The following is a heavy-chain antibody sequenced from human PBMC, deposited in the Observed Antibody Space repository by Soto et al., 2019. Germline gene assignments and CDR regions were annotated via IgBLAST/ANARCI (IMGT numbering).Heavy chain of an antibody. Sequence: VGSLRLSCAASGFSFRNYAIHWVRQAPGKGLEWVAVISRDGSHKYYLDSVKGRFTISRDNSKDTVNLLMNSLRDDDSAMYYCARSRNSAVADSFDFWGQGTLVTVSS. J-gene: IGHJ4*02. CDR1: GFSFRNYA. D-gene: IGHD1-26*01. CDR3: ARSRNSAVADSFDF. CDR2: ISRDGSHK. V-gene: IGHV3-30*04.